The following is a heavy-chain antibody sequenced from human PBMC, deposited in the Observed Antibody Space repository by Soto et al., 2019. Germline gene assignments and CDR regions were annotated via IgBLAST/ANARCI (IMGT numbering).Heavy chain of an antibody. V-gene: IGHV3-11*05. CDR2: IRSSSYT. D-gene: IGHD6-19*01. CDR1: GFTFSDYY. Sequence: GGSLRLSCAASGFTFSDYYMSWIRQAPGKGLEWVSYIRSSSYTKHADSVKGRFTISRDNAKNSLYLQMNSLRAEDTAVYYCARAVAVPADFDYWGQGTLVTVSS. CDR3: ARAVAVPADFDY. J-gene: IGHJ4*02.